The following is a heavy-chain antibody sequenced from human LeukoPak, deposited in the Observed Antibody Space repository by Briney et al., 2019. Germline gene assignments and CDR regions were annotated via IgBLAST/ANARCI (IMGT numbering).Heavy chain of an antibody. Sequence: GGSLRLSCAASGFTFSSYAMNWVRQAPGKGLEWVSSISSSSSYIYYADSVKGRFTISRDNAKNSLYLQMNSLRAEDTAAYYCARDPDYVWGSYTYYFDYWGQGTLVTVSS. CDR1: GFTFSSYA. J-gene: IGHJ4*02. CDR3: ARDPDYVWGSYTYYFDY. D-gene: IGHD3-16*01. V-gene: IGHV3-21*01. CDR2: ISSSSSYI.